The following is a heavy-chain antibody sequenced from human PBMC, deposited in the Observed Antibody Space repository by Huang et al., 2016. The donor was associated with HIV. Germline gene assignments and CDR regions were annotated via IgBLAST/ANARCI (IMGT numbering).Heavy chain of an antibody. D-gene: IGHD5-18*01. J-gene: IGHJ4*02. CDR1: GYGFSSYW. CDR2: IDPRDSET. Sequence: EVLLVQSGAELKEPGESLKISCKASGYGFSSYWIGWVRQKPGKGLEWMGIIDPRDSETKYGPSFDGQVTISADKSTRTAYLQWESLKAPDTAIYFCARQVDGFRSHFDFWGQGTLVSVSS. V-gene: IGHV5-51*01. CDR3: ARQVDGFRSHFDF.